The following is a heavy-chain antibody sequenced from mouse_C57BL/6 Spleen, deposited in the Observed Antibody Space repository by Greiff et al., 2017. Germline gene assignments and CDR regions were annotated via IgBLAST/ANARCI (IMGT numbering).Heavy chain of an antibody. D-gene: IGHD2-5*01. CDR2: IWTGGGT. CDR1: GFSFTSYA. V-gene: IGHV2-9-1*01. CDR3: AIYSNYFDY. Sequence: VKLMESGPGLVAPSQSLSITCTVSGFSFTSYAISWVRQPPGKGLEWLGVIWTGGGTNYNSALKSRLSISKDNSKSQVFLKMNSLQTDDTARYYCAIYSNYFDYWGQGTTLTVSS. J-gene: IGHJ2*01.